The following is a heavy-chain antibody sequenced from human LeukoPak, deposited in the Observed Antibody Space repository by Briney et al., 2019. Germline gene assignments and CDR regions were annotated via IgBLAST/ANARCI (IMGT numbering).Heavy chain of an antibody. CDR1: EFSVGSNY. Sequence: PGGSLRLSCAASEFSVGSNYMTWVRQAPGKGLEWVSLIYSGGSTYYADSVKGRFTISRDNSKNTLYLQMNSLRAEDTAVYYCARALTGGYGYGYYYYMDVWGKGTTVTVSS. V-gene: IGHV3-66*01. J-gene: IGHJ6*03. D-gene: IGHD5-18*01. CDR2: IYSGGST. CDR3: ARALTGGYGYGYYYYMDV.